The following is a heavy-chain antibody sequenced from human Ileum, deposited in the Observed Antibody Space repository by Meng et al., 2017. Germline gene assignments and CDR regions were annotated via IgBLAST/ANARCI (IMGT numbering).Heavy chain of an antibody. J-gene: IGHJ4*02. CDR1: GYTFTKNG. CDR2: INTDTGNP. V-gene: IGHV7-4-1*02. CDR3: AREPQRFDY. Sequence: QVKLVKSGSELKKPGASVKISCKASGYTFTKNGMNWVRQAPGQGLEWIGWINTDTGNPTYAQGFTGRFVFSLDTSVSTAYLQISSLKTEDTAVYYCAREPQRFDYWGQGTLVTVSS.